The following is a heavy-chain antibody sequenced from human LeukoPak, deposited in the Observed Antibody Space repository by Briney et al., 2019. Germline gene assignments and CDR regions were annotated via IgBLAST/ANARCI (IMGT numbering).Heavy chain of an antibody. D-gene: IGHD2-21*01. V-gene: IGHV3-23*01. Sequence: PGGSLRLSCAGSGFTFSSHGMDWVRQAPGKGLEWVSGISPSGDITYYADSVKGRFTISRDNSENTVFLQMNSLRAEDTAIYHCAKDSAWGLFNDWGQGTLVTVSS. J-gene: IGHJ4*02. CDR1: GFTFSSHG. CDR2: ISPSGDIT. CDR3: AKDSAWGLFND.